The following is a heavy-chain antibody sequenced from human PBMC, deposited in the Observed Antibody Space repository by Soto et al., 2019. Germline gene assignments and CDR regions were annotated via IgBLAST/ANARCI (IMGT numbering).Heavy chain of an antibody. CDR2: IYYNGRT. V-gene: IGHV4-59*01. D-gene: IGHD4-17*01. CDR3: ARDCLVSGFGGDPDLHSFPTRRSSDPGSAGM. J-gene: IGHJ6*01. Sequence: SETRPLTCTVSAGSLRTYYWIGFRQPPGKGLEWIGYIYYNGRTNYNPSLESRVTISLDTSKSQFSLKLSSVSAADTAVYYCARDCLVSGFGGDPDLHSFPTRRSSDPGSAGM. CDR1: AGSLRTYY.